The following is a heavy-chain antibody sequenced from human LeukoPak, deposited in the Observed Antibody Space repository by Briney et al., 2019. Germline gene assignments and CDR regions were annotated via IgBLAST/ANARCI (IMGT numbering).Heavy chain of an antibody. J-gene: IGHJ6*02. D-gene: IGHD3-22*01. V-gene: IGHV3-23*01. Sequence: PGGSLRLSCAASGFPFSTYAMTWVRQAPGKGLEWVSTISGRGSDTYYADSVRGRFTISRDNSKSTLYLQMNSLRAEDTAVYYCARPLSNGYFHDSGGYYPYAMDVWGQGTTVTVSS. CDR1: GFPFSTYA. CDR2: ISGRGSDT. CDR3: ARPLSNGYFHDSGGYYPYAMDV.